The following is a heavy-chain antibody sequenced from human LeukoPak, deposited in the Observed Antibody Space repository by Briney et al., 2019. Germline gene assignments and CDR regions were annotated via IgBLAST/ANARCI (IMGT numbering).Heavy chain of an antibody. CDR2: IKQDGREK. CDR3: ARDRGLPYGDYLDY. Sequence: GGSLRLSCAASGFSFSGYALSWVRQAPGKGLEWVANIKQDGREKYYVDSVKGRFTISRDDAKNSLYLQMNSLRAEDTAVYYCARDRGLPYGDYLDYWGQGTLVTVSS. D-gene: IGHD4-17*01. J-gene: IGHJ4*02. V-gene: IGHV3-7*01. CDR1: GFSFSGYA.